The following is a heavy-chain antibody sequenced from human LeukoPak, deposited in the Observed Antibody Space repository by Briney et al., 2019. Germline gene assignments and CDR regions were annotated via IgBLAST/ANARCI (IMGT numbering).Heavy chain of an antibody. CDR2: ISSSSSSYI. CDR1: GFTFSSYS. Sequence: GGSLRLSCAASGFTFSSYSMNWVRQAPGKGLEWVSSISSSSSSYIYYADSVKGRFTISRDNAKNSLYLQMNSLRAEDTAVYYCASSLRYFDWLFDYWGQGTLVTVSS. V-gene: IGHV3-21*01. J-gene: IGHJ4*02. CDR3: ASSLRYFDWLFDY. D-gene: IGHD3-9*01.